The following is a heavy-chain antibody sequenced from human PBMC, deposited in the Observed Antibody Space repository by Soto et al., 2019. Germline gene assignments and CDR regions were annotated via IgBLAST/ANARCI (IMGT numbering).Heavy chain of an antibody. D-gene: IGHD5-18*01. CDR1: GGSVSSDNYY. CDR2: IYYGGST. J-gene: IGHJ4*02. CDR3: ARVKTYGYDY. Sequence: SETLSLTCTVSGGSVSSDNYYWSWVRQPPGKGLEWIGYIYYGGSTNYNPSLKSRVTISGDTSRNQFSLKLSSVTAADAAVYYCARVKTYGYDYWGQGTLVTVSS. V-gene: IGHV4-61*01.